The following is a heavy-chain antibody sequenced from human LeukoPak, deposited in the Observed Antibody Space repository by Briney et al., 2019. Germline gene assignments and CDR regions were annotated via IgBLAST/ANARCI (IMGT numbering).Heavy chain of an antibody. J-gene: IGHJ4*02. CDR3: ARDGVVGGFDY. CDR2: IHYSGST. D-gene: IGHD3-3*01. CDR1: GGSIGSYY. V-gene: IGHV4-59*01. Sequence: TSETLSLTCTVSGGSIGSYYWNWIRQAPGKGLEWIGYIHYSGSTNHNSSLKSRVTLSVDTSRNQYSLKLSSVTAADTAVYYCARDGVVGGFDYWGQGTLVTVSS.